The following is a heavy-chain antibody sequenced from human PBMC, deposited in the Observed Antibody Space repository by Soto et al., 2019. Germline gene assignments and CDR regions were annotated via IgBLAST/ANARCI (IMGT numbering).Heavy chain of an antibody. CDR2: IIPIFGTA. J-gene: IGHJ6*02. CDR3: ARPGGRGDYYYGMDV. CDR1: GGTFSSYA. V-gene: IGHV1-69*12. D-gene: IGHD1-26*01. Sequence: QVQLVQSGAEVKKPGSSVKVSCKASGGTFSSYAISWVRQAPGQGLEWMGGIIPIFGTANYAQKFQGRVTIIADESTITAYMELSSLGSEDTSVYYCARPGGRGDYYYGMDVWGQGTTVTVSS.